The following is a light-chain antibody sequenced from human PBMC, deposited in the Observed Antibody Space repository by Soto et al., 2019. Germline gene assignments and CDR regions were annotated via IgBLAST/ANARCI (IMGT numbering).Light chain of an antibody. CDR1: QSVNTY. V-gene: IGKV1-39*01. Sequence: DIQMTQSPSSLSASVGDRVTITCRASQSVNTYLHWYQQKAGQAPKLLIYAASNLQSGVPSRFSGRGSGTKFTLTIASLQPDDFATYYCQQYETFSGTFGPGTKVDI. J-gene: IGKJ1*01. CDR3: QQYETFSGT. CDR2: AAS.